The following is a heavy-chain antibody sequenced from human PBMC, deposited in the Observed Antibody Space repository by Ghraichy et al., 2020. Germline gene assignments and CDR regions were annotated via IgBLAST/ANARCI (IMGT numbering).Heavy chain of an antibody. Sequence: GGSLRLSCAASGFTFSSYSMNWVRQAPGKGLEWLSSISRSSSYIYYADSVKGRFTISRDNAKNSLYLQMNSLRAEDTAVYYCASDVEMTTIYAFDIWGQGTMVTVSS. D-gene: IGHD5-24*01. CDR3: ASDVEMTTIYAFDI. CDR2: ISRSSSYI. CDR1: GFTFSSYS. J-gene: IGHJ3*02. V-gene: IGHV3-21*01.